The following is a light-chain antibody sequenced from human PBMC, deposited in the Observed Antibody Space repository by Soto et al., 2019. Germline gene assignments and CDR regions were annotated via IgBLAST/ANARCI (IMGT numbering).Light chain of an antibody. CDR1: QSVLYSSNNKNY. V-gene: IGKV4-1*01. J-gene: IGKJ5*01. CDR3: QQYYTTLIT. CDR2: WAS. Sequence: DIVMTQSPDSLAVSLGERATINCKSSQSVLYSSNNKNYLAWYKQKSGQPPKLFIFWASTRESGVPDRFSGSGSGTNFTLTINSLQAEDVAVYYCQQYYTTLITFGQGTRLAI.